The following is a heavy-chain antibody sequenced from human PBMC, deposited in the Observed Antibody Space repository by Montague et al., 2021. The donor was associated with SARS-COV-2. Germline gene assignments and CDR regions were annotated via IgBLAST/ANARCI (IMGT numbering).Heavy chain of an antibody. CDR1: GGSINSSNW. J-gene: IGHJ5*02. D-gene: IGHD3-9*01. V-gene: IGHV4-4*02. CDR3: ASRGGHDILRTLEGEFDP. Sequence: SETLSLTCAVSGGSINSSNWWSWVRQPPGKGLEWIGEIFHSGSLNYNPSFYSRVTISVDKFRNQFSLKLTFVTAADTAVYYCASRGGHDILRTLEGEFDPWSQGTLVTVSS. CDR2: IFHSGSL.